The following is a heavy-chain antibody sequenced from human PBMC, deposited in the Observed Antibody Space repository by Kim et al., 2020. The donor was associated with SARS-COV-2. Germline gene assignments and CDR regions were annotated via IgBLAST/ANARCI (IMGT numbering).Heavy chain of an antibody. D-gene: IGHD6-13*01. Sequence: ASVKVSCKVSGYTLTELSMHWVRQAPGKGLEWMGGFDPEDGETIYAQKFQGRVTMTEDTSTDTAYMELSSLRSEDTAVYYCATAPAIAAAGTKWFDPWGQGTLVTVSS. J-gene: IGHJ5*02. CDR3: ATAPAIAAAGTKWFDP. CDR1: GYTLTELS. CDR2: FDPEDGET. V-gene: IGHV1-24*01.